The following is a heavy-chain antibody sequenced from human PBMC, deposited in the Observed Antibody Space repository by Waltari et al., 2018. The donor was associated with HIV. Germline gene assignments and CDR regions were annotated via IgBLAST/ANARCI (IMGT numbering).Heavy chain of an antibody. D-gene: IGHD6-19*01. CDR3: ARDSSGWSYNYCGP. CDR1: DSLFSGYA. Sequence: QPQLVESGGGVVRPGRSLRLSCVASDSLFSGYALHWLRQTPGKGLEWVAFISYDGTKKSYADSVKGRFTISRDNPKKTIYLEMNSLRTEDTALYYCARDSSGWSYNYCGPWGQGSLVTVSS. V-gene: IGHV3-30*01. J-gene: IGHJ5*02. CDR2: ISYDGTKK.